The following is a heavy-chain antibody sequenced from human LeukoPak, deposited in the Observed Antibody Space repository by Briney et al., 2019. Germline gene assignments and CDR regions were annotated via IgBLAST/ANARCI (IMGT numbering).Heavy chain of an antibody. CDR3: AKDLYAFDI. CDR1: GLTFSSYG. V-gene: IGHV3-30*02. J-gene: IGHJ3*02. CDR2: IRYDGSNK. Sequence: PGGSLRLSCAASGLTFSSYGMHWVRQAPGKGLEWVAFIRYDGSNKYYADSVKGRFTISRDNSKNTLYLQINSLRAEDTAVYYCAKDLYAFDIWGQGTTVTVSS.